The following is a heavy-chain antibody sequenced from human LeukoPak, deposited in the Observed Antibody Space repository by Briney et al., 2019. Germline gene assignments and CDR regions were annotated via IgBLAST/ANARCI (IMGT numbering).Heavy chain of an antibody. CDR1: GGSISGYY. Sequence: SETLSLTCTVSGGSISGYYWSWIRQSPEKGLEWIGYIYYSGSTEYNPSLKSRVTISVDTSKNQFSLKLSSVTAADTAVYYCARRGDSWGFDPWGQGTLVTVSS. CDR3: ARRGDSWGFDP. D-gene: IGHD3-16*01. CDR2: IYYSGST. J-gene: IGHJ5*02. V-gene: IGHV4-59*12.